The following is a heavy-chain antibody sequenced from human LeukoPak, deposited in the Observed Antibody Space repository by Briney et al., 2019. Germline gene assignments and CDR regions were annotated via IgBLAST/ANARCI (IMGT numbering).Heavy chain of an antibody. D-gene: IGHD5-18*01. CDR3: ARSLTVAREYSYGYGY. V-gene: IGHV5-51*01. CDR1: GYSFPTYW. J-gene: IGHJ4*02. CDR2: IYPGDSDT. Sequence: GESLKISCKGSGYSFPTYWIGWVRQMPGKGLEWMGIIYPGDSDTRYSPSFQGQVTISADKSISTAYLQWSSLKASDTAMYYCARSLTVAREYSYGYGYWGQGTLVTVSS.